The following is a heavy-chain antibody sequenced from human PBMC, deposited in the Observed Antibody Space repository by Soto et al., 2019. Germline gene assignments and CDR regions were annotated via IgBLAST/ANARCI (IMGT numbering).Heavy chain of an antibody. CDR3: AALGVNFDH. Sequence: VASVKVSCKASGFIFTSSAVQWVRQARGQRLEWIGWIGVGSSNRHYAQKFQERVTITRDMSTNTAYMELSSLRSEDTAVYYCAALGVNFDHWGQGTLVTVSS. J-gene: IGHJ4*02. CDR2: IGVGSSNR. V-gene: IGHV1-58*01. D-gene: IGHD2-8*01. CDR1: GFIFTSSA.